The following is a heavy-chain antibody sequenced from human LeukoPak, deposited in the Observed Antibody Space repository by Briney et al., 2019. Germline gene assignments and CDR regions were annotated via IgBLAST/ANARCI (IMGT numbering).Heavy chain of an antibody. Sequence: SETLSLTCTVSGGSISSSSYYWGWIRQPPGEGLEWIGSIYYSGSTYYNPSLKSRVTISVDTSKNQFSLKLSSVTAADTAVYYCARHGAAAGTGNLCWFDPWGQGTLVTVSS. CDR2: IYYSGST. J-gene: IGHJ5*02. D-gene: IGHD6-13*01. CDR1: GGSISSSSYY. V-gene: IGHV4-39*01. CDR3: ARHGAAAGTGNLCWFDP.